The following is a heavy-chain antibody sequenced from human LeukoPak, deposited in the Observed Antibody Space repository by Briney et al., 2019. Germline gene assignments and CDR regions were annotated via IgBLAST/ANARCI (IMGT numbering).Heavy chain of an antibody. D-gene: IGHD3-22*01. CDR1: GFSLSPSGMR. J-gene: IGHJ4*02. CDR2: IDWDDDK. V-gene: IGHV2-70*04. Sequence: SGPALVKPTQTLTLTCTFSGFSLSPSGMRVSWIRQPPGKALEWLARIDWDDDKFYSTSLKTRLTISKDTSKTQVVLTMTNMDPVDTATYYCARNYYDSSGLYSGGFDYWGQGTLVTVSS. CDR3: ARNYYDSSGLYSGGFDY.